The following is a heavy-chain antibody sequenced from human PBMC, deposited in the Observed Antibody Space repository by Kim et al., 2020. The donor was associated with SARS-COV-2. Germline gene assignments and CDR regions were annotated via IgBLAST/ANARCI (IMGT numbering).Heavy chain of an antibody. CDR2: I. CDR3: ARGGSGMATEP. D-gene: IGHD5-12*01. Sequence: IYYADSEKGRFTISRDNAKNSLYLQMNSLRAEDTAVYYCARGGSGMATEPWGQGTLVTVSS. J-gene: IGHJ5*02. V-gene: IGHV3-21*01.